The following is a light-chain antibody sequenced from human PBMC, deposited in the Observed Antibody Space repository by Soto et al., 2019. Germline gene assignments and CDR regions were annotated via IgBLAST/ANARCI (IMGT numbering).Light chain of an antibody. CDR3: MQVLQTPYT. J-gene: IGKJ2*01. CDR2: LAS. CDR1: QSLLYGNGYNY. V-gene: IGKV2-28*01. Sequence: DIVMTQSPLSLPVTPGEPASISCRSSQSLLYGNGYNYLDWYLQKPGQSPQVLIYLASNRASGVPDRFSGSASGTDFTLQISRVEAEDVGVYYCMQVLQTPYTFGQGTKLEIK.